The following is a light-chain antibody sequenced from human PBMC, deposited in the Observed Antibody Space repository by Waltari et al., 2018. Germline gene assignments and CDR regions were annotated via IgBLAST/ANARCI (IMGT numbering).Light chain of an antibody. V-gene: IGLV2-14*01. CDR3: SSYTSIIPPFL. Sequence: QSALTQPASVSGSPGQSITISCTRSSSDLGGYSFVSWYQQHPGKAPKLMIYDVSHRPSGVSSRFSGSKSGNTAYLTISGLQPEDEADYYCSSYTSIIPPFLFGTGTKVTVL. J-gene: IGLJ1*01. CDR1: SSDLGGYSF. CDR2: DVS.